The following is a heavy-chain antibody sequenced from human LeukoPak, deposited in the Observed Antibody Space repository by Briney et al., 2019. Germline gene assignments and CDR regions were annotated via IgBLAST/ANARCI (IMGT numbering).Heavy chain of an antibody. CDR3: ARGPYLGYCSGGSCNQFDY. CDR2: ISGSGGST. CDR1: GFTFSSYA. D-gene: IGHD2-15*01. J-gene: IGHJ4*02. Sequence: GGSLRLSCAASGFTFSSYAMNWVRQAPGKGREWVSAISGSGGSTYYADSVKGRFTISRDNSKNTLYLQMNSLRAEDTAVYYCARGPYLGYCSGGSCNQFDYWGQGTLVTVSS. V-gene: IGHV3-23*01.